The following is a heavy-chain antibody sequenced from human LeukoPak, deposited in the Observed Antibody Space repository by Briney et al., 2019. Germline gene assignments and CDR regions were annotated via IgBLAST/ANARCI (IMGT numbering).Heavy chain of an antibody. CDR1: GGTFSSYA. CDR2: IIAIFGTA. Sequence: ASVKVSCKACGGTFSSYASSWVRQAPGQGLEWMGGIIAIFGTANYAQKFQGRVTITADKSTSTAYMELSSLRSEDTAVYYCARAITSYYHDSSGYYSLGYWGQGTLVTVSS. V-gene: IGHV1-69*06. J-gene: IGHJ4*02. CDR3: ARAITSYYHDSSGYYSLGY. D-gene: IGHD3-22*01.